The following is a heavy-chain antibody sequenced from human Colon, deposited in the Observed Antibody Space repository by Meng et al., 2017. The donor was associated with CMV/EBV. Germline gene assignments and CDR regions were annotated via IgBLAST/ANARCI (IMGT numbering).Heavy chain of an antibody. J-gene: IGHJ5*02. CDR3: ARDSNDYSDYDHWFDA. V-gene: IGHV3-74*01. D-gene: IGHD4-11*01. Sequence: GGSLRLSCAASGSTFSSYWMHWVRQAPGKGLVWVSRINSDGSSTSYADSVKGRFTISRDNAKNTLYLKMNSQRAEDTNVYNCARDSNDYSDYDHWFDAWGQGTLVTVSS. CDR1: GSTFSSYW. CDR2: INSDGSST.